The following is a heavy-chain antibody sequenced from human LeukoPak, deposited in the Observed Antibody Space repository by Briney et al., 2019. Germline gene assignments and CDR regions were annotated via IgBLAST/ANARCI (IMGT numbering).Heavy chain of an antibody. J-gene: IGHJ4*02. CDR3: ARDLTDDFWTAYLPDY. Sequence: PGGSLRLSCAASGFTFSSYAMHWVRQAPGKGLEWVAVISYDGGNKYYEDSVKGRFTISRDNSRNTLYLQMDSLRAEDTAVYYCARDLTDDFWTAYLPDYWGQGTLVTVSS. CDR1: GFTFSSYA. D-gene: IGHD3/OR15-3a*01. CDR2: ISYDGGNK. V-gene: IGHV3-30*01.